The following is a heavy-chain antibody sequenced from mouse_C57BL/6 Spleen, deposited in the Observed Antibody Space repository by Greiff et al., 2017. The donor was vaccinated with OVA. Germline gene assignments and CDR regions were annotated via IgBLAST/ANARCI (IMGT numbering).Heavy chain of an antibody. V-gene: IGHV1-64*01. CDR3: ARDYGYDEDYYAMDY. CDR2: IHPNSGST. CDR1: GYTFTSYW. J-gene: IGHJ4*01. D-gene: IGHD2-2*01. Sequence: QVHVKQPGAELVKPGASVKLSCKASGYTFTSYWMHWVKQRPGQGLEWIGMIHPNSGSTNYNEKFKSKATLTVDKSSSTAYMQLSSLTSEDSAVYYCARDYGYDEDYYAMDYWGQGTSVTVSS.